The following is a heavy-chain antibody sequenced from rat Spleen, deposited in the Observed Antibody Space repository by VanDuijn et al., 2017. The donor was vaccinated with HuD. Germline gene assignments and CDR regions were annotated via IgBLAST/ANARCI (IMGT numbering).Heavy chain of an antibody. J-gene: IGHJ3*01. Sequence: VQLTESGPGLVQPSQTLSLTCTVSGFTLSRYHVHWVRQPPGKGLEWMGVVGSDGDTSYNAGLKSRLSISRDTSKSQVFLTMSSLQTEDTATYYCARAGSAAISLGNWFAYWGQGSLVTVSS. V-gene: IGHV2-32*01. D-gene: IGHD1-2*01. CDR2: VGSDGDT. CDR1: GFTLSRYH. CDR3: ARAGSAAISLGNWFAY.